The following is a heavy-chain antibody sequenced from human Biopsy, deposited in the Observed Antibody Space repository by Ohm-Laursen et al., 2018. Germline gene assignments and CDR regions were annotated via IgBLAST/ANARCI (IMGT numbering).Heavy chain of an antibody. D-gene: IGHD2-15*01. J-gene: IGHJ4*02. CDR2: INQSGTT. V-gene: IGHV4-34*08. CDR1: GKTFSDYQ. CDR3: GNEVHGRDY. Sequence: SETLSLTCAVFGKTFSDYQWSWIRQPPGKGLERIGQINQSGTTNYNPSLKSRVSISAYASKYEFSLRLTSVTAADTAICLCGNEVHGRDYWGLGAQVAVSS.